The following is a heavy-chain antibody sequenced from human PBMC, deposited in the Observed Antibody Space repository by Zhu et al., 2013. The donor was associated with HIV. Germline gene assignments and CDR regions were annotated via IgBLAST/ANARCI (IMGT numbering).Heavy chain of an antibody. Sequence: QVQLVQSGAEVKKPGASVKVSCKASGYTFTGYYMYWVRQAPGQGLEWMGWINPNSGGTNYAQKFQGRVTMTRDTSISTAYMELSRLRSDDTAVYYCARVAGTTYYYYGMDVWGQGTTVTVSS. CDR1: GYTFTGYY. J-gene: IGHJ6*02. V-gene: IGHV1-2*02. CDR2: INPNSGGT. CDR3: ARVAGTTYYYYGMDV. D-gene: IGHD1-1*01.